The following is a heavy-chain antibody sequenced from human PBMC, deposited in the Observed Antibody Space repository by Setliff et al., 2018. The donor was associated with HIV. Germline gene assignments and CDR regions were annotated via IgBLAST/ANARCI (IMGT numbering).Heavy chain of an antibody. J-gene: IGHJ3*02. CDR2: INSASGGT. CDR1: GYTFTDNY. CDR3: ARDYIHVFDI. V-gene: IGHV1-2*02. Sequence: GASVKVSCKASGYTFTDNYIHWVRQAPGQGLEWMAWINSASGGTNYAQNFQGRVTVTRDTSTNTVYLEVNGLKSDDTAVYYCARDYIHVFDIWGQGTMVTVSS.